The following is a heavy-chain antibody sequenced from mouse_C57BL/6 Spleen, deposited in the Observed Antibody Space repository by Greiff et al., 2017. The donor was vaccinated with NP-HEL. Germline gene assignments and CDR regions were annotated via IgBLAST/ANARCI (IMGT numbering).Heavy chain of an antibody. CDR2: IDPSDSYT. CDR3: ARWRKDYFDY. CDR1: GYTFTSYW. Sequence: QVQLKQPGAELVMPGASVKLSCKASGYTFTSYWMHWVKQRPGQGLEWIGEIDPSDSYTNYNQKFKGKSTLTVDKSSSTAYMQLSSLTSEDSAVYYCARWRKDYFDYWGQGTTLTVSS. V-gene: IGHV1-69*01. J-gene: IGHJ2*01.